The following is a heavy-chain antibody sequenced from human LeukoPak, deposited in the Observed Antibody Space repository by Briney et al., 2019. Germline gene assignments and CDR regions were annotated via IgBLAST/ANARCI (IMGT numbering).Heavy chain of an antibody. CDR2: IRSKTNNYAT. Sequence: GGSLRLSCAASGFTFSGSAIHWVRQASGKGLEWVGRIRSKTNNYATAYAASVKGRFTISRDDSKNTAYLQTNSLKTEDTAVYYCTRQDYYDSSNYYPFDYWGQGTLVTVSS. CDR1: GFTFSGSA. J-gene: IGHJ4*02. V-gene: IGHV3-73*01. CDR3: TRQDYYDSSNYYPFDY. D-gene: IGHD3-22*01.